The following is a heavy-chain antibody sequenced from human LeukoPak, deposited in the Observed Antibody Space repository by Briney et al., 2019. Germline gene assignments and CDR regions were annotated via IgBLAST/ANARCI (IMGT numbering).Heavy chain of an antibody. D-gene: IGHD2-15*01. CDR3: SRGWWSVDY. CDR1: GFSFSTYA. CDR2: ISNDGRNI. J-gene: IGHJ4*02. Sequence: PGGSLRLSCAASGFSFSTYAMNWVRQAPGRGLEWVAVISNDGRNIYYADSVKGRFTISRDNSKNTLYLQMNSLRTEDTAVYYCSRGWWSVDYWGQGSPVTVSS. V-gene: IGHV3-30*03.